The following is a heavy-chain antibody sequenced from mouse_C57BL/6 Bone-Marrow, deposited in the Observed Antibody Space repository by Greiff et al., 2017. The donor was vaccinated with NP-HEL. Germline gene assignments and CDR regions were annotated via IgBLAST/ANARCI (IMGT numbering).Heavy chain of an antibody. CDR3: ARGNYGSSLDY. CDR2: IDPSDSYT. Sequence: QVQLQQPGAELVMPGASVKLSCKASGYTFTSYWMHWVKQRPGQGLEWIGEIDPSDSYTNYNQKFKGKSTLTVAKSSSTAYMQLSSLTSEDSAVYYCARGNYGSSLDYWGQGTTLTVSS. CDR1: GYTFTSYW. V-gene: IGHV1-69*01. D-gene: IGHD1-1*01. J-gene: IGHJ2*01.